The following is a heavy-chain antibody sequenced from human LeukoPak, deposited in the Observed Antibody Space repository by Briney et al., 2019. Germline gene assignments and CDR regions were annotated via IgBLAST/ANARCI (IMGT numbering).Heavy chain of an antibody. J-gene: IGHJ4*02. CDR1: GYTFTSYY. Sequence: ASVKVSCKASGYTFTSYYMHWVRQAPGQGLEWMGIINPSGGSTSYAQKFQGRVTMTRDTSTGTVYMELSSLRSEDTAVYYCARERYSGYDLGYWGQGTLVTVSS. CDR2: INPSGGST. D-gene: IGHD5-12*01. V-gene: IGHV1-46*03. CDR3: ARERYSGYDLGY.